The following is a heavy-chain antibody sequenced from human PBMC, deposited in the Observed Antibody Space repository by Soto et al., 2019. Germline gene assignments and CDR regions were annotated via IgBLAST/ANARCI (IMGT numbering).Heavy chain of an antibody. D-gene: IGHD3-22*01. Sequence: GASVKVSCKASGYTFTSYAMHWVRQAPGQRLEWMGWINAGNGNTKYSQKFQGRVTITRDTSASTAYMELSSLRSEDTAVYYCARDPPSPYYYDSSGCLDYWGQGTLVTVSS. CDR3: ARDPPSPYYYDSSGCLDY. J-gene: IGHJ4*02. V-gene: IGHV1-3*01. CDR1: GYTFTSYA. CDR2: INAGNGNT.